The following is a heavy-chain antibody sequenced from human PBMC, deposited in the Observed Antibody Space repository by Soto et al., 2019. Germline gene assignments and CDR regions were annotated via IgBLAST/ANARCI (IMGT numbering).Heavy chain of an antibody. CDR2: IYSDGATE. CDR1: GFTFSTYL. CDR3: ARDVVSSSWHALDI. V-gene: IGHV3-33*01. J-gene: IGHJ3*02. Sequence: QVQLVESGGGVVQPGESLRLSCAASGFTFSTYLMHWVRQAPGKGLEWVAVIYSDGATEYYGDSVKGRFIISRDNSRSTLYVQMNDLRVEDTAVYFCARDVVSSSWHALDIWGQGTMVSVSS. D-gene: IGHD6-13*01.